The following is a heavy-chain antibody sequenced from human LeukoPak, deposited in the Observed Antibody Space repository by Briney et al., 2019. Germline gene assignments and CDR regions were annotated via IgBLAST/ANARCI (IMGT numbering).Heavy chain of an antibody. V-gene: IGHV3-30-3*01. CDR3: AREVRYFDWLLGDY. CDR1: GFTFSSYA. CDR2: ISYDGSNK. D-gene: IGHD3-9*01. Sequence: GGSLRLSCAASGFTFSSYAMHWVRQAPGKGLEWVAVISYDGSNKYYADSVKGRFTISRDNSKNTLYLQMNSLRAEDTAVYYCAREVRYFDWLLGDYWGQGTLVTVSS. J-gene: IGHJ4*02.